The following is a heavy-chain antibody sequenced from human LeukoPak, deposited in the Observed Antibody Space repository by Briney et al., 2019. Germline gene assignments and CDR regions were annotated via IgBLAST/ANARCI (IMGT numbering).Heavy chain of an antibody. CDR2: ISWNSGSI. D-gene: IGHD6-19*01. CDR3: AKEAVAGKYYFDY. V-gene: IGHV3-9*03. J-gene: IGHJ4*02. CDR1: GFTFDDYA. Sequence: PGRSLRLSCAASGFTFDDYAMHWVRQAPGKGLEWVSGISWNSGSIGYADSVKGRFTISRDNAKNSLYLLMNSLRAEDMALYYCAKEAVAGKYYFDYWGQGTLVTVSS.